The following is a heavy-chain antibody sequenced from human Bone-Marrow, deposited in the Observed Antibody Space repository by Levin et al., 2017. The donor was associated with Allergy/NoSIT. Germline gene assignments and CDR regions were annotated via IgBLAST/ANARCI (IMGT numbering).Heavy chain of an antibody. D-gene: IGHD1-20*01. CDR3: ARKGYNWNDYYFDY. Sequence: GGSLRLSCAASGFTFSSYEMNWVRQAPGKGLEWVSYISSSGSTIYYADSVKGRFTISRDNAKNSLYLQMNSLRAEDTAVYYCARKGYNWNDYYFDYWGQGTLVTVSS. V-gene: IGHV3-48*03. CDR2: ISSSGSTI. CDR1: GFTFSSYE. J-gene: IGHJ4*02.